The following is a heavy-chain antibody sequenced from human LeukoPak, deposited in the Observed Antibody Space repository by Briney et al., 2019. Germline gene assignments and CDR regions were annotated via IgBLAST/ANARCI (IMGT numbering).Heavy chain of an antibody. CDR1: GGSISSYY. CDR2: IYYSGST. Sequence: SETLSLTCTVSGGSISSYYWSWIRQPPGKGLEWIGYIYYSGSTNYNPSLKSRVTISVDTSKNQFSLKLSSVTAADTAVYYCARIATEDKNAFDIWGQGTMVTVSS. D-gene: IGHD2-15*01. V-gene: IGHV4-59*12. CDR3: ARIATEDKNAFDI. J-gene: IGHJ3*02.